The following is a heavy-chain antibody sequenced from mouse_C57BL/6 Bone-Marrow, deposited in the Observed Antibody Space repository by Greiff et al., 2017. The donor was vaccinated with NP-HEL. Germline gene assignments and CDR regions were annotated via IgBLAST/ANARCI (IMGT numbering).Heavy chain of an antibody. CDR1: GYTFTSYG. Sequence: VQLQQSGAELARPGASVKLSCKASGYTFTSYGISWVKQRTGQGLEWIGEIYPRSGNTYYNEKFKGKATLTADKSSSTAYMELRSLTSEDSAVYFCAGYSNYTPWFAYWGQGTLVTVSA. CDR3: AGYSNYTPWFAY. J-gene: IGHJ3*01. D-gene: IGHD2-5*01. CDR2: IYPRSGNT. V-gene: IGHV1-81*01.